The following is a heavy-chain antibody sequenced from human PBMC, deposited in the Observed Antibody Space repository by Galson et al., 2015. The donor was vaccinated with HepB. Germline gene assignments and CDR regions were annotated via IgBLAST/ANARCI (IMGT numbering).Heavy chain of an antibody. Sequence: LRLSCAASGFTFSSYSMNWVRQAPGKGLEWVSSISSSSSYIYYADSVKGRFTISRDNAKNSLYLQMNSLRAEDTAVYYCARDIMITFGGVFDYWGQGTLVTVSS. CDR2: ISSSSSYI. J-gene: IGHJ4*02. V-gene: IGHV3-21*01. CDR1: GFTFSSYS. D-gene: IGHD3-16*01. CDR3: ARDIMITFGGVFDY.